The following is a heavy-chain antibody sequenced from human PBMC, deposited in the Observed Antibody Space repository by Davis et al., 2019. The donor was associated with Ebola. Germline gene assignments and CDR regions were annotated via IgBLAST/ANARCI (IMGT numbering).Heavy chain of an antibody. CDR2: ISWNSGGI. CDR1: GFTFDDYA. Sequence: SLKISCAASGFTFDDYAMHWVRQAPGKGLEWVSGISWNSGGIGYADSVKGRFTISRDNAKNSLYLQMNSLRAEDTALYYCAKGAPVDFWSGPHDYWGQGTLVTVSS. V-gene: IGHV3-9*01. D-gene: IGHD3-3*01. CDR3: AKGAPVDFWSGPHDY. J-gene: IGHJ4*02.